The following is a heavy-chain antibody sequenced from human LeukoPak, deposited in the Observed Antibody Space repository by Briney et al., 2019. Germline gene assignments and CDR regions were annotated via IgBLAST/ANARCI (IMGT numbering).Heavy chain of an antibody. Sequence: SETLSLTCTVSGDSINSLDLWSWVRQPPGKGLEWIGEMYLSGTTHSNPSVKSRVTVSIDKSKNQFFLNLSSVTAADTAVYYCAGLVGRYSSGLYYYYFDYWGQGTLVTISS. J-gene: IGHJ4*02. CDR2: MYLSGTT. CDR3: AGLVGRYSSGLYYYYFDY. D-gene: IGHD3-22*01. V-gene: IGHV4-4*02. CDR1: GDSINSLDL.